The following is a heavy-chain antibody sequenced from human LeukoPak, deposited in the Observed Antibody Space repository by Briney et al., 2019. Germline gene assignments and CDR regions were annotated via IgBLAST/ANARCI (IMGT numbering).Heavy chain of an antibody. CDR3: ARDRWDCSSTSCYHYMDV. CDR2: ISSNGGST. Sequence: GGSLRLSCAASGFTFSSYAMHWVRQAPGKGLEYVSAISSNGGSTYYANSVKGRFTISRDNSKNTLYLQMNSLRAEDTAVYYCARDRWDCSSTSCYHYMDVWGKGTTVTISS. CDR1: GFTFSSYA. V-gene: IGHV3-64*01. D-gene: IGHD2-2*01. J-gene: IGHJ6*03.